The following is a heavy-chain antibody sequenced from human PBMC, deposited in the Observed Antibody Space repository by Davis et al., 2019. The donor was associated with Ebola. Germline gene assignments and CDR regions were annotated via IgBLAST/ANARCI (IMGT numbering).Heavy chain of an antibody. Sequence: KVSCKGSGYSFTNYWISWVRQMPGKGLEWMGRIDPSDSYTNYSPSFQGHVTISADKSISTAYLQWSSLKASDTAMYYCARLSWGAYYYGMDVWGQGTTVTVSS. CDR2: IDPSDSYT. D-gene: IGHD7-27*01. V-gene: IGHV5-10-1*01. J-gene: IGHJ6*02. CDR1: GYSFTNYW. CDR3: ARLSWGAYYYGMDV.